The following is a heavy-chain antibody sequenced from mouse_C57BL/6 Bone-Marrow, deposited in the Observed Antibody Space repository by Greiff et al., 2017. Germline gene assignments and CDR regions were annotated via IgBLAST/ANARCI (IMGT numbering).Heavy chain of an antibody. CDR2: IYPRSGNT. D-gene: IGHD1-1*01. V-gene: IGHV1-81*01. J-gene: IGHJ1*03. CDR3: AMRAYGSYWYCDV. CDR1: GYTFPSYG. Sequence: QVKLQQSGAELARPGASVKLSCKASGYTFPSYGISWVKQRTGQGLEWIGEIYPRSGNTYYHEKFKGKATLPADKSSSTAYMELRSLTSEDSAVYFCAMRAYGSYWYCDVWGTGTTVTVSS.